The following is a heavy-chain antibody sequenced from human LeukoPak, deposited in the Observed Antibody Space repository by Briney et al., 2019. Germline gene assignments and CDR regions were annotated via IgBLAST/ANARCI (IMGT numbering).Heavy chain of an antibody. CDR1: GFTVSSNY. J-gene: IGHJ4*02. Sequence: GGSLRLSCAGSGFTVSSNYMSWVRQAPGQGLQWVSVIYTGGNTYYADSVKGRFTTSRDNSKNTLYLQMNSLRAEDTAVYYCAKDARRSSGWYFFDHWGQGTLVTASS. D-gene: IGHD6-19*01. CDR2: IYTGGNT. V-gene: IGHV3-66*01. CDR3: AKDARRSSGWYFFDH.